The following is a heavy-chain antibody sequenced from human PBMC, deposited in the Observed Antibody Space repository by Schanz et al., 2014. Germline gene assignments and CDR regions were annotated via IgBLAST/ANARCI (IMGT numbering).Heavy chain of an antibody. J-gene: IGHJ4*02. CDR1: GFTFSSYA. CDR2: ISASGGDT. D-gene: IGHD6-25*01. Sequence: EVQLVESGGGLVQPGGSLRLSCAASGFTFSSYAMSWVRQAPGKGLEWVSAISASGGDTYYADSVKGRFTISRDNSKNTLYLQMNSLRAEDTAVYYCAKVRYSSGWRGDYFDEWGQGTLVTVAS. CDR3: AKVRYSSGWRGDYFDE. V-gene: IGHV3-23*04.